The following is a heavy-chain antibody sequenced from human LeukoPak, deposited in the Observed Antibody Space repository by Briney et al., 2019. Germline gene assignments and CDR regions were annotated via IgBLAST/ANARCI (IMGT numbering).Heavy chain of an antibody. J-gene: IGHJ3*02. V-gene: IGHV4-4*07. Sequence: SETLSLTCAVSGDSISGFYWSWIRQPAGKGLEWIGRIYTSGSTNYNPSLKSRVTISVDTSKNQFSLKLSSVTAADTAVYYCARGGYSYGLNAFDIWGQGTMVTVSS. CDR1: GDSISGFY. CDR3: ARGGYSYGLNAFDI. CDR2: IYTSGST. D-gene: IGHD5-18*01.